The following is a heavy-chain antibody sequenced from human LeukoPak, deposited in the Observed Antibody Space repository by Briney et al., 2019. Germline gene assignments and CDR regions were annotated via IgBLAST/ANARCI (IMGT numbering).Heavy chain of an antibody. J-gene: IGHJ6*02. CDR3: ARGGSRYYDLGMV. V-gene: IGHV3-74*01. Sequence: GGSLRLSCAASGFTFSSYWMHWVRQARGKGRVWVSRINSDGSSTSYADSVRGRFTISRDNAKNTLYLQMNSLRAEDTAVYYCARGGSRYYDLGMVWGQGTPVTVSS. D-gene: IGHD3-3*01. CDR2: INSDGSST. CDR1: GFTFSSYW.